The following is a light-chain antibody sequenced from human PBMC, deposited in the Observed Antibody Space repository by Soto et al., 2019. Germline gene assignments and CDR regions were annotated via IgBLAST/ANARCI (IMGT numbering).Light chain of an antibody. Sequence: QSALTQPASVSGSPGQSITISCTGTSSDVGSHNLVSWYQQYPGKAPKLVIYEASKRPSGVSNRFSASQSGNTASLTISGLQAEDEADYYCCSYAGSRTLVLFGGGTKVTVL. V-gene: IGLV2-23*01. CDR1: SSDVGSHNL. CDR3: CSYAGSRTLVL. J-gene: IGLJ2*01. CDR2: EAS.